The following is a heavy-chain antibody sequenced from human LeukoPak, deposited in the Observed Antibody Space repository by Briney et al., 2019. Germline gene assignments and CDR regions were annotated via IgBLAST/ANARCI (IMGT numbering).Heavy chain of an antibody. CDR3: ARENLIGISISGEDY. V-gene: IGHV1-2*02. J-gene: IGHJ4*02. D-gene: IGHD3-3*02. Sequence: ASVKVSCKASGYTFTAYYIHWMRQAPAQGLEWMGWINPNSGGTSYAQKFRDRFTMTRDTSITTVYMELTGLTSDDTAVYYCARENLIGISISGEDYWGQGTMVTVSS. CDR1: GYTFTAYY. CDR2: INPNSGGT.